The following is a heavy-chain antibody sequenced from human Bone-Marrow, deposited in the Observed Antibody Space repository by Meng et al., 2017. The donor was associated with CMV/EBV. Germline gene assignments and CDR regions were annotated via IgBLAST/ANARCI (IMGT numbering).Heavy chain of an antibody. CDR1: GYTFTTYV. D-gene: IGHD3-3*01. CDR2: MNPNSGDT. CDR3: ARGLGSGTTENY. V-gene: IGHV1-8*01. J-gene: IGHJ4*02. Sequence: CRASGYTFTTYVINWVRLAAGQGLEWMGWMNPNSGDTGYAQKFQGRVTMTRNTSINTTYMELSTLRPEDTAVYYCARGLGSGTTENYWGQGTLVTVSS.